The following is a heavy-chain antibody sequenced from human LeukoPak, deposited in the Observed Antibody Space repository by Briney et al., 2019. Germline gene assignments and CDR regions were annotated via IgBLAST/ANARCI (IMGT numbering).Heavy chain of an antibody. D-gene: IGHD3-10*02. CDR2: ISGSGGST. Sequence: GGSLRLSCAASGFTFSSYAMSWVRQAPGKGLEWVSGISGSGGSTYYGDSVKGRFTISRDKSKNTLYLQMNSLRAEDTAVYYCAELGITMIGGVWGKGTTVTISS. V-gene: IGHV3-23*01. CDR1: GFTFSSYA. J-gene: IGHJ6*04. CDR3: AELGITMIGGV.